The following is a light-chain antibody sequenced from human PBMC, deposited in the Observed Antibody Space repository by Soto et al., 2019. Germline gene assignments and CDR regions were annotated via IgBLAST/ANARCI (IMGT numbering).Light chain of an antibody. CDR1: QSISSW. CDR3: QRYNSYHQT. CDR2: KAS. V-gene: IGKV1-5*03. Sequence: DIQMTQSPSTLSASVGDRVTITCLASQSISSWLAWYQQKPGKAPKLLIYKASSLESGVPSRFSGSGSGTEFTLTISSLQPDDFATYYCQRYNSYHQTFGQGTKVDIK. J-gene: IGKJ1*01.